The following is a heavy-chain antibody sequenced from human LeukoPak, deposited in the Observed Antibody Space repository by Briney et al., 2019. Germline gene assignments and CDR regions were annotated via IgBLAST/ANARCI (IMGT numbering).Heavy chain of an antibody. D-gene: IGHD3-22*01. V-gene: IGHV1-3*01. CDR3: ARESGASTGYYYVY. J-gene: IGHJ4*02. CDR2: INADNGET. Sequence: ASVKVSCKASGYTFTSYGISWVRQAPGQRLEWMGWINADNGETKYSQKFQGRVTITRDTSASTAYVEMSSLRPEDTSVYYCARESGASTGYYYVYWGQGTLVTVSS. CDR1: GYTFTSYG.